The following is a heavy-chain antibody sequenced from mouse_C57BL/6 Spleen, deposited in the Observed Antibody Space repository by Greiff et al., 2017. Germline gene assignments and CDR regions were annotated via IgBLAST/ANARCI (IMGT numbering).Heavy chain of an antibody. CDR3: ARRTTVVAPLDY. CDR2: IDPSDSYT. D-gene: IGHD1-1*01. V-gene: IGHV1-50*01. J-gene: IGHJ2*01. CDR1: GYTFTSYW. Sequence: QVQLQQPGAELVKPGASVKLSCKASGYTFTSYWMQWVKQRPGQGLEWIGEIDPSDSYTNYNQKFKGKATLTVDTSSSTAYMQLSSLTSEDSAVYYCARRTTVVAPLDYWGQGTTRTVSS.